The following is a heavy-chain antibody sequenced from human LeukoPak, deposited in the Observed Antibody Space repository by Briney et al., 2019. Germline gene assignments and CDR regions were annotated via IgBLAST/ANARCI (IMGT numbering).Heavy chain of an antibody. J-gene: IGHJ4*02. V-gene: IGHV3-48*04. CDR3: AREQRTGMFDY. Sequence: PGGSLRLSCAASGFTFSDDSMSWVRQAPGKGLQWISFISSASRTIYYADSVKGRFTISRDNAKNSLYLQMNSLRAEDTAVYYCAREQRTGMFDYWGQGTLVTVSS. CDR2: ISSASRTI. CDR1: GFTFSDDS.